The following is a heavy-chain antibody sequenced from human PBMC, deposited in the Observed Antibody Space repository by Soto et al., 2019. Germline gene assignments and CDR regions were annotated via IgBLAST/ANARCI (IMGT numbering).Heavy chain of an antibody. CDR3: AREDRDRETGLVPAAIDGMDV. J-gene: IGHJ6*02. V-gene: IGHV1-69*13. CDR2: IIPIFGIA. CDR1: RSTLSRYS. Sequence: SVKVSCEASRSTLSRYSITWGRQAPGHGLEWIGWIIPIFGIASYAQKFQGRVTITADESTSTAYMELSSLRSDDTAVYYCAREDRDRETGLVPAAIDGMDVWG. D-gene: IGHD2-2*01.